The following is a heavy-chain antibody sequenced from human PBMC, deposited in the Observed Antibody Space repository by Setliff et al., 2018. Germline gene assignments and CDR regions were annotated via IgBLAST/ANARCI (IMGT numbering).Heavy chain of an antibody. V-gene: IGHV1-69*05. CDR2: LIPIFGTA. Sequence: SVKVSCKASGGTFSSYAISWVRQAPGQGLEWMGGLIPIFGTANYAQKFQGRVTITTDESTSTAYMELSSLRSEDTAVYYCARDRLERLDAFDIWGQGTMVTVSS. CDR3: ARDRLERLDAFDI. J-gene: IGHJ3*02. D-gene: IGHD1-1*01. CDR1: GGTFSSYA.